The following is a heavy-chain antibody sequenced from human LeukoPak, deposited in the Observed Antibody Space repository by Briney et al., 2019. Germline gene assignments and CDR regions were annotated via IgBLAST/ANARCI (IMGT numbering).Heavy chain of an antibody. V-gene: IGHV1-69*05. J-gene: IGHJ4*02. CDR1: GGTFSSYA. CDR2: IIPIFGTA. D-gene: IGHD2-2*01. CDR3: ARVRYCSSTSCYYFDC. Sequence: GASVKVSCKASGGTFSSYAISWVRQAPGQGLEWMGGIIPIFGTANYAQKFQGRVTITTDESTSTAYMELSSLRSEDTAVYYCARVRYCSSTSCYYFDCWGQGTLVTVPS.